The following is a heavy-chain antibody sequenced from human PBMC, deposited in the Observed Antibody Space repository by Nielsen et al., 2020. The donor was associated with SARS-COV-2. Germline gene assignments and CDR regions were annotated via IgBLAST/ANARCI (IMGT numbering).Heavy chain of an antibody. J-gene: IGHJ3*02. CDR3: ARGDIAVVPAAMFRGDDAFDI. V-gene: IGHV4-39*02. CDR2: IYYSGSV. CDR1: GGSLSSRNDY. D-gene: IGHD2-2*01. Sequence: GSLRLSCTVSGGSLSSRNDYWGWIRQPPGKGLEWIGTIYYSGSVSYNPSLRSRVTISVDTSKKHFSLKLTSVTAADTAVYFCARGDIAVVPAAMFRGDDAFDIWGQGTMVRVSS.